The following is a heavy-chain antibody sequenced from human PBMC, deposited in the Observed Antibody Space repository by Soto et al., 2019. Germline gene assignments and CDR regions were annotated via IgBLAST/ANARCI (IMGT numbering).Heavy chain of an antibody. D-gene: IGHD2-2*01. CDR3: ARDRWSTDTYYYYGMDV. J-gene: IGHJ6*02. Sequence: GESLKISCKGSGYSFTSYWIGWVRQMPGKGLEWMGIIYPGDSDTRYSPSFQGQVTISADKSISTAYLQWSSLKASDTAMYYCARDRWSTDTYYYYGMDVWGQGTTVTVSS. CDR2: IYPGDSDT. CDR1: GYSFTSYW. V-gene: IGHV5-51*01.